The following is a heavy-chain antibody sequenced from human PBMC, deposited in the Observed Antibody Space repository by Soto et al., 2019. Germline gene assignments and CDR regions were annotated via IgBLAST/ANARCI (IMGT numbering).Heavy chain of an antibody. CDR1: GFTFTTYS. CDR3: ARGTMTAVSKTDS. V-gene: IGHV3-48*01. CDR2: ISNTGSTI. D-gene: IGHD4-17*01. Sequence: EVQLVESGGGLVQPGGSLRLSCAASGFTFTTYSMNWVRLAPGKGLEWLSYISNTGSTIYYADSVKGRFTISRDNAKKSLYLQMSGVRVEDTAVYYCARGTMTAVSKTDSWGPGALVTVSS. J-gene: IGHJ4*02.